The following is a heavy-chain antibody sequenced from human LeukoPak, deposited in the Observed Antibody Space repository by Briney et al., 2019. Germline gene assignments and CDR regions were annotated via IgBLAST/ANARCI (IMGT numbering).Heavy chain of an antibody. J-gene: IGHJ4*02. CDR3: ARVLRGGNPGSKPGYYFDY. CDR1: GGSISSGGYS. CDR2: IYHSGST. D-gene: IGHD4-23*01. Sequence: SETLSLTCAVSGGSISSGGYSWSWIRQPPGKGLEWIGYIYHSGSTYYNPSLKSRVTISVDRSKNQFSLKLSSVTAADTAVYYCARVLRGGNPGSKPGYYFDYWGQGTLVTVSS. V-gene: IGHV4-30-2*01.